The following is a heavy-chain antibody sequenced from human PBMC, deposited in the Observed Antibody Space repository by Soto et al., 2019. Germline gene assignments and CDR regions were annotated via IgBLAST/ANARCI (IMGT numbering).Heavy chain of an antibody. CDR3: ARSIVDRTPDGFDY. J-gene: IGHJ4*02. CDR1: GGSISSSNW. Sequence: SETLSLTCAVSGGSISSSNWWSWVRQPPGRGLEWIGEIYHSGSTNYNPSLKSRVTISVDKSKNQFSLKLSSVTAADTAVYYCARSIVDRTPDGFDYWGQGTLVTVS. CDR2: IYHSGST. D-gene: IGHD3-22*01. V-gene: IGHV4-4*02.